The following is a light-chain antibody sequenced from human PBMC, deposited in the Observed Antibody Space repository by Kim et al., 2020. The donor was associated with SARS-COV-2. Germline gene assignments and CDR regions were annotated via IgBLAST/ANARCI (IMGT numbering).Light chain of an antibody. CDR1: SSDVGGYNY. CDR3: SSYTSSSTLDVV. CDR2: DVS. J-gene: IGLJ2*01. V-gene: IGLV2-14*03. Sequence: SITISCTGTSSDVGGYNYVSWYQQLPGKAPKLMIYDVSNRPSGVSNRFSGSKSGNTASLTISGLQAEDEADYYCSSYTSSSTLDVVFGGGTQLTVL.